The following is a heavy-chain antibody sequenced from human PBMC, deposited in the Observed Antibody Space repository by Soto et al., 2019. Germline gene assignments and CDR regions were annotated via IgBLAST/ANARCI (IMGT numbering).Heavy chain of an antibody. J-gene: IGHJ4*02. CDR2: INAGNGNT. V-gene: IGHV1-3*01. CDR1: GYTFTSYA. CDR3: AITPPKIDYFDY. Sequence: ASVKVSCKASGYTFTSYAMHWVRQAPGQRLEWMGWINAGNGNTKYSQKFQGRVTITRDTSASTAYMELSSLRSEDTAVYYCAITPPKIDYFDYWGQGTLVTVSS.